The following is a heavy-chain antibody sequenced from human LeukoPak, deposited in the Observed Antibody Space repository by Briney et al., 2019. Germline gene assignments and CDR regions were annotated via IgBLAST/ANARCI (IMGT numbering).Heavy chain of an antibody. CDR2: IYSGGST. V-gene: IGHV3-53*01. Sequence: PGGSLRLSCAAFGFTVRSNFMSWVRQAPGKGLEWVSVIYSGGSTYYADSVKGRFTISRDNSKNTLYLQMNSLRAEDTAVYYCARDSGTIEAFDIWGQGTMVTVSS. CDR1: GFTVRSNF. CDR3: ARDSGTIEAFDI. J-gene: IGHJ3*02. D-gene: IGHD1-7*01.